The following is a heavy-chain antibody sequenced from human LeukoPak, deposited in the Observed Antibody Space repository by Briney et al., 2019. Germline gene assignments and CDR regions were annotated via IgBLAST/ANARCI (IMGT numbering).Heavy chain of an antibody. V-gene: IGHV4-30-2*01. CDR2: IYHSGST. Sequence: SETLSLTCAVSGGSISSGGYSWSWIRQPPGKGLEWIGYIYHSGSTYYNPSLKSRVTISVDRSKNQFSLKLSSVTAADTAVYYCARAWSGYGDSTYFDYWGQRTLVTVSS. J-gene: IGHJ4*02. D-gene: IGHD4-17*01. CDR3: ARAWSGYGDSTYFDY. CDR1: GGSISSGGYS.